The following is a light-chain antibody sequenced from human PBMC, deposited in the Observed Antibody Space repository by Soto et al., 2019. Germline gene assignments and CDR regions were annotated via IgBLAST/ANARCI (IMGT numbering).Light chain of an antibody. CDR3: KLYTLLLVT. J-gene: IGKJ4*01. Sequence: IVMMKYHSTLSLSTGERASLSCWASKLVGSSLAWYHQNPGQPPRLLTYGASTRAAGVPARFSGSGSGTEFTLPIRSFQSEDSTLYYCKLYTLLLVTFGGGT. V-gene: IGKV3-15*01. CDR2: GAS. CDR1: KLVGSS.